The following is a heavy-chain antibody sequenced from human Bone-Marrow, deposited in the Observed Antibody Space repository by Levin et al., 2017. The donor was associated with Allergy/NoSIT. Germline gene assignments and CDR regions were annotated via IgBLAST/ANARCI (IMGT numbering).Heavy chain of an antibody. J-gene: IGHJ4*02. CDR3: AREDGSTCDS. D-gene: IGHD5-24*01. V-gene: IGHV4-31*02. CDR1: GGSISSGGYH. CDR2: IYYSGIT. Sequence: SQTLSLTCTVSGGSISSGGYHWSWIRQHAGKGLEWIGYIYYSGITYYNPSLKSRAMISLDTSKNQFSLKVTSATAADAAVYYCAREDGSTCDSWGQGTLVTVSS.